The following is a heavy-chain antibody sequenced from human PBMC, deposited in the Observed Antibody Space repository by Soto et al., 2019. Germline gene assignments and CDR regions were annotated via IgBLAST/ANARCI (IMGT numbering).Heavy chain of an antibody. CDR1: GYSFTSYW. Sequence: PGESLKISCKGSGYSFTSYWIGWVRQMPGKGLEWMGIIYPGDSDTRYSPSFQGQVTISADKSISTAYLQWSSLKASDTAMYYCARLGYDFWSGYYGGAYYYYYGMDVWGQGTTVTDSS. D-gene: IGHD3-3*01. CDR3: ARLGYDFWSGYYGGAYYYYYGMDV. CDR2: IYPGDSDT. V-gene: IGHV5-51*01. J-gene: IGHJ6*02.